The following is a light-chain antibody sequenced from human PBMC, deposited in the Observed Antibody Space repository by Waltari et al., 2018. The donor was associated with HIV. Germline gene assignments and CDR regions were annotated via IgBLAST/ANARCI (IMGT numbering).Light chain of an antibody. CDR3: STDTCRCTDTVL. Sequence: QSALTQPASVSGSPGQSIAISCTGSTSDLGAYNYVSWFQQNPGKAPKLIIFGVSNRPSVVLNRFADSKSGNTASLNISGLQAEDEADYYGSTDTCRCTDTVLFAGGTKLTVL. CDR2: GVS. J-gene: IGLJ2*01. V-gene: IGLV2-14*01. CDR1: TSDLGAYNY.